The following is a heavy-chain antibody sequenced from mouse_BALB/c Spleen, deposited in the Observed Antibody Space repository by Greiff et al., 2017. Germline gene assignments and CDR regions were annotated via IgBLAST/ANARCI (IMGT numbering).Heavy chain of an antibody. Sequence: QVQLQQPGAELVRPGASVKLSCKASGYTFTSYWINWVKQRPGQGLEWIGNIYPSDSYTNYNQKFKDKATLTVDKSSSTAYMQLSSPTSEDSAVYYCAKDGGGYYAMDYWGQGTSVTVSS. CDR1: GYTFTSYW. V-gene: IGHV1-69*02. J-gene: IGHJ4*01. CDR3: AKDGGGYYAMDY. CDR2: IYPSDSYT. D-gene: IGHD1-1*01.